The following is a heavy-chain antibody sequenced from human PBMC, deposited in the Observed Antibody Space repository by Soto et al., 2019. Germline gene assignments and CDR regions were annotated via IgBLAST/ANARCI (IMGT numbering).Heavy chain of an antibody. CDR2: ISYDGSKK. J-gene: IGHJ3*02. V-gene: IGHV3-30-3*01. Sequence: QVQLVESGGGVVQPGRSLRLSCAASGFTFSSYAMHWVRQAPGKGLEWVAVISYDGSKKYYADSVKGRFTISRDNSTNTLDMQMNSLGAEDTAVYYCARAYSSGWYASEAFDIWGQGTMVTVSS. D-gene: IGHD6-19*01. CDR3: ARAYSSGWYASEAFDI. CDR1: GFTFSSYA.